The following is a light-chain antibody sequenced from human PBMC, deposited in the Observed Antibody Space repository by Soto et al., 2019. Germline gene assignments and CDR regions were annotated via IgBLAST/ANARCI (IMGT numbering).Light chain of an antibody. Sequence: EIVLTQSPGTLSLSPGERATLSCRASQSVSSSYLAWHQQKPGQAPRLLIYGASSRATGIPDRFSGSGSGTDFTLTISRLEPEDFAVYYCQQYGSSQTFGGGTKVEIK. J-gene: IGKJ4*01. CDR2: GAS. V-gene: IGKV3-20*01. CDR1: QSVSSSY. CDR3: QQYGSSQT.